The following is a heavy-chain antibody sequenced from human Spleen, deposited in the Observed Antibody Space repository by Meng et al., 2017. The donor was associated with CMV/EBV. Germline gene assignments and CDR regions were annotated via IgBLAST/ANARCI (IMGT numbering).Heavy chain of an antibody. J-gene: IGHJ3*02. D-gene: IGHD6-13*01. CDR2: FYRGGST. CDR1: GFSVSANY. Sequence: GESLKISCAASGFSVSANYMSWIRQAPGKGLEWVASFYRGGSTYYGDSVKGRFTIARDDSKNTVWLQMKSLRDDDTAIYYCARATGVNAAEDAFDIWGQGTVVTVSS. V-gene: IGHV3-53*01. CDR3: ARATGVNAAEDAFDI.